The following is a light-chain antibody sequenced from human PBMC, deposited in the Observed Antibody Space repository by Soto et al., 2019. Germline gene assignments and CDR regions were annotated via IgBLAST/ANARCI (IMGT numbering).Light chain of an antibody. CDR1: QGISNY. CDR3: QKYNSAPRT. J-gene: IGKJ1*01. V-gene: IGKV1-27*01. CDR2: AAS. Sequence: DIQMTQSPSSLSASVGDRVTITCRATQGISNYLAWYQQKPEKVPKLLIYAASTLQSGVPSRFSGSGSGTDFTLTISNLQPEDVATYYCQKYNSAPRTFGQGTKVEIK.